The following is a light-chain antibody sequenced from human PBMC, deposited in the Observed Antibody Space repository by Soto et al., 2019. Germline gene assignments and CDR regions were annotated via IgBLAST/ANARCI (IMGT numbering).Light chain of an antibody. Sequence: EIGITQSPATLSVSPGERATLSCRASQSVSSNLGWYKQKPGQAPRLLIYGASTRATGIPARFSGSGSGTDFTLTISSLQSEDFAVYYCQQYNNWPETFGQGTKVEIK. V-gene: IGKV3-15*01. CDR1: QSVSSN. CDR3: QQYNNWPET. CDR2: GAS. J-gene: IGKJ1*01.